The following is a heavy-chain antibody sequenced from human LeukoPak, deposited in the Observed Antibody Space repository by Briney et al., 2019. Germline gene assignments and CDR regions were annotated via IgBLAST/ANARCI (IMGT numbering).Heavy chain of an antibody. CDR3: ARSGEGLGFMTTEGWFDP. CDR2: IYYSGST. CDR1: GGSISSYY. D-gene: IGHD4-17*01. J-gene: IGHJ5*02. Sequence: TSETLSLTCTVSGGSISSYYWSWIRQPPGKGLEWIGYIYYSGSTNYNPSLKSRVTISVDTSKSQFSLKLSSVTAADTAVYYCARSGEGLGFMTTEGWFDPWGQGTLVTVSS. V-gene: IGHV4-59*08.